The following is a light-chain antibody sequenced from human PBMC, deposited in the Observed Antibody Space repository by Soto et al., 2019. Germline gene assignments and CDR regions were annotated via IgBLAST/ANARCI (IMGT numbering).Light chain of an antibody. CDR2: GES. V-gene: IGKV3-20*01. Sequence: EIVLTQSPGTLSLSPGEIATLSCRASQSVSSNYLAWYQQKPGQAPRLLIYGESSRATGIPDRLSGSGSGTDLNLTISRLEPEDFAVYYCQKYGSSPRTFGQGTKVDIK. CDR3: QKYGSSPRT. J-gene: IGKJ1*01. CDR1: QSVSSNY.